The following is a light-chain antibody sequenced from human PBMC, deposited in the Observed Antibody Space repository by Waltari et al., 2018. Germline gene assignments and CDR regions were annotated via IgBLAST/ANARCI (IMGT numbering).Light chain of an antibody. V-gene: IGLV1-47*01. CDR1: SSNIGSNY. Sequence: HSVLTQPPSASGTPGQRVTISCSGSSSNIGSNYVYCYQQLPGTAPKLLIYRNNQRPSGFPDRFSGSKSGTSASLAISGLRSEDEADYYCATWDDSLSGPVFGGGTKLTVL. CDR2: RNN. J-gene: IGLJ3*02. CDR3: ATWDDSLSGPV.